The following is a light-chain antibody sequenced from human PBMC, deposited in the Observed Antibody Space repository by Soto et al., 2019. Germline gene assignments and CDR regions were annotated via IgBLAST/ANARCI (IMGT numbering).Light chain of an antibody. CDR2: AAT. Sequence: DIQMTQSPSFLSASVGDRVTITCRASRSVSTSLNWYQQKPGKAPKVLIYAATNLQRRIPSRFSGGGFGTEFTLPISSLEPEDFATYYCQQSYSTRWTFGQGTKVDI. J-gene: IGKJ1*01. CDR1: RSVSTS. CDR3: QQSYSTRWT. V-gene: IGKV1-39*01.